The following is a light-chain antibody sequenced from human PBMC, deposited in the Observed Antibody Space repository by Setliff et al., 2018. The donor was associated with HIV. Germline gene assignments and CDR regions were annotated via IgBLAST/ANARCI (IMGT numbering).Light chain of an antibody. CDR1: SGDVGRYNL. J-gene: IGLJ3*02. V-gene: IGLV2-14*02. Sequence: QSVLTQPASVSGSPGQSITISCTGTSGDVGRYNLVSWYQQQPGKVPKLIIYEANNRPSGVSNRFSGSKSGNTASLTISGLQTDDEAQYYCSSYKSRGVFGGGTKVTV. CDR3: SSYKSRGV. CDR2: EAN.